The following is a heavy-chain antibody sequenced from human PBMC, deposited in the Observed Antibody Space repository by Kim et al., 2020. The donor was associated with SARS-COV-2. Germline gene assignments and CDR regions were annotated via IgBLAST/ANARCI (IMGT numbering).Heavy chain of an antibody. D-gene: IGHD6-13*01. CDR2: IYYSGST. V-gene: IGHV4-31*03. CDR3: ARVAAAGTIYYYYGMDV. Sequence: SETLSLTCTVSGGSISSGGYYWSWIRQHPGKGLEWIGYIYYSGSTYYNPSLKSRVTISVDTSKNQFSLKLSSVTAADTAVYYCARVAAAGTIYYYYGMDVWGQGTTVTVSS. J-gene: IGHJ6*02. CDR1: GGSISSGGYY.